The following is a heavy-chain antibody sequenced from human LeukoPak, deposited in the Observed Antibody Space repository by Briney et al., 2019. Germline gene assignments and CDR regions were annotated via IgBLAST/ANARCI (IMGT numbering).Heavy chain of an antibody. J-gene: IGHJ4*02. CDR2: ISGSGGST. CDR1: GFTFSSYA. CDR3: ARDGFGTGSN. Sequence: GGSLRLSCAASGFTFSSYAMSWVRQAPGKGLEWVSAISGSGGSTYYADSVKGRFTISRDNAKNSLYLQMNTLRADDTAVYYCARDGFGTGSNWGQGTLVTVSS. V-gene: IGHV3-23*01. D-gene: IGHD3-16*01.